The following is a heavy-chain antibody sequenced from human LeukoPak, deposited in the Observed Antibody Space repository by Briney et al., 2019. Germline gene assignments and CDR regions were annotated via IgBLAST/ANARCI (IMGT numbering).Heavy chain of an antibody. J-gene: IGHJ4*02. Sequence: ASVKVSCKASGYTFTSYYMHWVRQAPGQGLEWMGIINPSGGSTSYAQKFQGRITMTRDTSTSTVYMELSSLRSEDTAVYYCASSKEWLFPDYWGQGTLVTVSS. D-gene: IGHD3-3*01. CDR1: GYTFTSYY. CDR2: INPSGGST. V-gene: IGHV1-46*01. CDR3: ASSKEWLFPDY.